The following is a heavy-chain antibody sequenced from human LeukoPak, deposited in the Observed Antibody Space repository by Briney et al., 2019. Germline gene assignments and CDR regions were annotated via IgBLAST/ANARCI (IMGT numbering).Heavy chain of an antibody. CDR1: GYTFTSYY. Sequence: ASVKVSCKASGYTFTSYYMHWVRQAPGQGLEWMGIINPSGGSTSYAQKFQGRVTMTRDMSTSTVYMELSSLRSEDTAVYYCAREPYYYDSSGFLDYWGQGTLVTVSS. J-gene: IGHJ4*02. CDR2: INPSGGST. V-gene: IGHV1-46*01. CDR3: AREPYYYDSSGFLDY. D-gene: IGHD3-22*01.